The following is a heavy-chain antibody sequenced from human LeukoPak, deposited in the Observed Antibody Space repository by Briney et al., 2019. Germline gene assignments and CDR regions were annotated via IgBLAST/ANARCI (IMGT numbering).Heavy chain of an antibody. Sequence: GASVKVSCKASGYTFTSYGISWVRQAPGQGLEWMGWISAYNGNTNYAQKLQGRVTMTTDTSTSTAYVELRSLRSDDTAVYYCARDGISIAAAGTDYWGQGTLVTVSS. J-gene: IGHJ4*02. CDR2: ISAYNGNT. D-gene: IGHD6-13*01. V-gene: IGHV1-18*01. CDR3: ARDGISIAAAGTDY. CDR1: GYTFTSYG.